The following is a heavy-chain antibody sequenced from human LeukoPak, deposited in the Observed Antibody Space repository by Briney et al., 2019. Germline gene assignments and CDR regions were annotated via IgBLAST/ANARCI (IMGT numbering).Heavy chain of an antibody. CDR3: ARDQGGLGY. CDR2: ISGSGGTI. J-gene: IGHJ4*02. D-gene: IGHD3-16*01. Sequence: PGGSLRLSCAASGFTFSRYTMSWVRQAPGKGLEWVSVISGSGGTINYADSVKGRFTISRDNAKNSLYLQMNSLRAEDTAVYYCARDQGGLGYWGQGTLVTVSS. CDR1: GFTFSRYT. V-gene: IGHV3-48*01.